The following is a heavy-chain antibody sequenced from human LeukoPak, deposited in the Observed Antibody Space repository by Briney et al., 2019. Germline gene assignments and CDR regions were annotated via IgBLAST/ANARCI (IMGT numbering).Heavy chain of an antibody. V-gene: IGHV3-53*01. Sequence: PGGSLRLSCAASGCTFSRYEMSWVRQAPGKGLEWVSVIHSGGSTYYAASVKGRFTLSRDNSKNTLFLQMTSLRAEDTAVYYCARDFEQWLVQGFDYWGQGTLVTVSS. CDR3: ARDFEQWLVQGFDY. CDR1: GCTFSRYE. J-gene: IGHJ4*02. CDR2: IHSGGST. D-gene: IGHD6-19*01.